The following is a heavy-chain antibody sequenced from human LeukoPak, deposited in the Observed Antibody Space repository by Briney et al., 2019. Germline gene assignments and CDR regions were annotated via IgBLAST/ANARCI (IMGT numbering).Heavy chain of an antibody. CDR3: ITRDTAGY. V-gene: IGHV3-64D*09. CDR2: IATDGGGT. CDR1: GLTLYTYA. J-gene: IGHJ4*02. Sequence: GGSLRLSCSGSGLTLYTYAIHWVRQAPGKGLEYVSAIATDGGGTYYADSVKGRFTISRDKSKNTLYLQMRSLKAEETAVYYCITRDTAGYWGQGTLVTVSS. D-gene: IGHD3-10*01.